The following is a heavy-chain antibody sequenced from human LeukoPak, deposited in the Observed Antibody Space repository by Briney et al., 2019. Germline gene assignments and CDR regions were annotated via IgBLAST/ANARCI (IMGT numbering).Heavy chain of an antibody. J-gene: IGHJ4*02. D-gene: IGHD3-10*01. CDR1: GGSISTYY. CDR2: IYYSGST. V-gene: IGHV4-59*01. Sequence: SETLSLTCTVSGGSISTYYWTWIRQPPGKGLEWIGYIYYSGSTNYNPSLKSRVTISVDTSKNQFSLRLTSVTAADTAVYYCAREGSGSYYYAQLDYWGQGTLVTVSS. CDR3: AREGSGSYYYAQLDY.